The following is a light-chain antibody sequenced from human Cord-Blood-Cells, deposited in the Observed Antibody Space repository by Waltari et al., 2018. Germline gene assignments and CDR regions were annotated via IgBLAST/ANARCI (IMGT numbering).Light chain of an antibody. Sequence: QSALTQPASVSGSPGQSITISCTGTSSDVGGYNYVSWYQQHPGKAPNSMIYDVSNRPSGVSNRFSGSKSGNTASLTIPGLQAEDEADYYCSSYTSSSTLVFGGGTKLTVL. CDR3: SSYTSSSTLV. CDR2: DVS. J-gene: IGLJ2*01. V-gene: IGLV2-14*01. CDR1: SSDVGGYNY.